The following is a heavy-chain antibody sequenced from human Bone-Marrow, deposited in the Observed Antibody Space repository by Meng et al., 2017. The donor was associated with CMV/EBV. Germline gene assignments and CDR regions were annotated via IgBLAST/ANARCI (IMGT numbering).Heavy chain of an antibody. CDR1: GFTFSTYA. V-gene: IGHV3-23*01. J-gene: IGHJ4*02. CDR3: AKEPSSWYRPSFDY. CDR2: ISGSGTST. D-gene: IGHD6-13*01. Sequence: GESLKISCAASGFTFSTYAMSWVRQAPGKGLEWVSAISGSGTSTYYADSVKGRFTISRDNSKNTLYLQMNSLRVEDTAVYYCAKEPSSWYRPSFDYWGQGTLDTVSS.